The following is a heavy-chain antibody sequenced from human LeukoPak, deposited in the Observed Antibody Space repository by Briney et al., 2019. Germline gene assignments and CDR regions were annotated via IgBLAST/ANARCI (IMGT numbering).Heavy chain of an antibody. CDR3: ARGGDSLHY. V-gene: IGHV3-66*01. CDR1: GFTVSSNF. Sequence: GGSLRLSCAASGFTVSSNFMTWVRQAPGKGLEWVSVIYSGGSTYYADSVKDRFAISRDNSKNMLYLQMNSLRAEDTAVYYCARGGDSLHYWGQGTLVTVSS. CDR2: IYSGGST. J-gene: IGHJ4*02. D-gene: IGHD3-10*01.